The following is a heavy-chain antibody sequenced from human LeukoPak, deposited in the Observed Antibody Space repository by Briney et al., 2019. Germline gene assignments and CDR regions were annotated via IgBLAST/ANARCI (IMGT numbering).Heavy chain of an antibody. D-gene: IGHD1-26*01. CDR3: ARQAWGLLTYYYYYMDG. CDR1: GGSISSSSYY. V-gene: IGHV4-39*01. Sequence: SETLSLTCTVSGGSISSSSYYWGWIRQPPGKGLEWIGSIYYSGSTYYNPSLKSRVTISVDTSKNQFSLKLSSVTAADTAVYYCARQAWGLLTYYYYYMDGWAKGTTVTVSS. CDR2: IYYSGST. J-gene: IGHJ6*03.